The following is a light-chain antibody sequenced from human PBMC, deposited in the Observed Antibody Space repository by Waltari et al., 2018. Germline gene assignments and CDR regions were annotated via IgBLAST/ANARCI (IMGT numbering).Light chain of an antibody. Sequence: DIQMTQSPSSLSASVGDRVTITCQASQDISNYLNWYQQKPGKAPELLIYDVSNLETGVPSRCSGSRSGTHFTLTISSLQPEDVATYYCQRYDNLPIFAFGPGTK. J-gene: IGKJ3*01. V-gene: IGKV1-33*01. CDR1: QDISNY. CDR2: DVS. CDR3: QRYDNLPIFA.